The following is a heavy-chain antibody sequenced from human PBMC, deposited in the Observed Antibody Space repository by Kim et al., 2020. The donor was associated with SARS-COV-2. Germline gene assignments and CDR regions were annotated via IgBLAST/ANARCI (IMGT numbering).Heavy chain of an antibody. V-gene: IGHV4-39*01. J-gene: IGHJ4*02. Sequence: LKSRVTISVDTSKNQFSLKLSSVTAADTAVYYCARHDLPNYYGSGSFFDYWGQGTLVTVSS. CDR3: ARHDLPNYYGSGSFFDY. D-gene: IGHD3-10*01.